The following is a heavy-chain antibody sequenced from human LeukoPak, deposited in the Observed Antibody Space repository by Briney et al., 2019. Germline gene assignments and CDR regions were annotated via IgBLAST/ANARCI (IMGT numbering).Heavy chain of an antibody. V-gene: IGHV1-18*01. J-gene: IGHJ4*02. Sequence: GASVKVSCKASGYTFTSYGISWVRQAPGQGLEWMGWISAYNGNTNYAQKLQGRVTMTTDTSTSTAYMELRSLRSDDTAVYYCASSPAGYYDFWSGYYYWGQGTLVTVSS. CDR3: ASSPAGYYDFWSGYYY. CDR2: ISAYNGNT. CDR1: GYTFTSYG. D-gene: IGHD3-3*01.